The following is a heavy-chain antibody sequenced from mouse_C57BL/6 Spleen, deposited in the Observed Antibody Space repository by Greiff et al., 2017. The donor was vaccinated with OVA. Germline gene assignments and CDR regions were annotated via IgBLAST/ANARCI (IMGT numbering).Heavy chain of an antibody. CDR3: AREEDYDAAY. V-gene: IGHV1-55*01. CDR2: IYPGSGSN. Sequence: VQLQQPGAELVRPGSSVKLSCKASGYTFTSYWMHWVKQRPIQGLEWIGDIYPGSGSNNYNEKFKSKATLTVDTSSSTAYMQLSSLTSEDSAVYYCAREEDYDAAYWGQGTLVTVSA. J-gene: IGHJ3*01. D-gene: IGHD2-4*01. CDR1: GYTFTSYW.